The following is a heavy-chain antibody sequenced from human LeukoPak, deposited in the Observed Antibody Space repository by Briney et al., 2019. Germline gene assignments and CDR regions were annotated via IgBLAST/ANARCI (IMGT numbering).Heavy chain of an antibody. V-gene: IGHV1-18*01. CDR2: ISAYNGNT. J-gene: IGHJ3*02. Sequence: GASVEVSCKASGYTFTSYGISWVRQAPGQGLEWMGWISAYNGNTNYAQKLQGRVTMTTDTSTSTAYMELRSLRSDDTAVYYCARDPRYSSSSRAFDIWGQGTMVTVSS. D-gene: IGHD6-6*01. CDR1: GYTFTSYG. CDR3: ARDPRYSSSSRAFDI.